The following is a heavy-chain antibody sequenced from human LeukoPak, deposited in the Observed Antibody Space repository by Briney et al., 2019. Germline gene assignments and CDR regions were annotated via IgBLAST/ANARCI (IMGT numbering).Heavy chain of an antibody. V-gene: IGHV4-59*01. CDR3: ARELPRKHDYEFYNYYYMDV. D-gene: IGHD4-17*01. CDR2: IYYSGST. CDR1: GGSISSYY. Sequence: NPSETLSLTCTVSGGSISSYYWSWIRQPPGKGLEWIGYIYYSGSTNYNPSLKSRVTISVDTSKNQFSLKLSSVTAADTAVYYCARELPRKHDYEFYNYYYMDVWGKGTTVTVSS. J-gene: IGHJ6*03.